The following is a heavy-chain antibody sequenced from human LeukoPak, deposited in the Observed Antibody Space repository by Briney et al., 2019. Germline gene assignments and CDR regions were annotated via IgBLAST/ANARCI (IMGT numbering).Heavy chain of an antibody. CDR3: ARPANRGDAFDI. CDR1: GYSFTSYW. J-gene: IGHJ3*02. D-gene: IGHD2/OR15-2a*01. CDR2: IYPGDSDA. Sequence: GESLRISCKGSGYSFTSYWISWVRQMPGKGLEWMGIIYPGDSDARYSPSFQGQVTISADKSITTAYLQWSSLRASDTAMYYCARPANRGDAFDIWGQGTMVTVSS. V-gene: IGHV5-51*01.